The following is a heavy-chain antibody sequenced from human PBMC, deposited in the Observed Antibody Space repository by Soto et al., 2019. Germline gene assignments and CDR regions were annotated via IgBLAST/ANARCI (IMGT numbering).Heavy chain of an antibody. D-gene: IGHD4-17*01. CDR2: INHSGST. CDR3: ARFTVTTFPRHYYYYGMDV. V-gene: IGHV4-34*01. CDR1: GGSFSGYY. J-gene: IGHJ6*02. Sequence: QVQLQQWGAGLLKPSETLSLTCAVYGGSFSGYYWSWIRQPPGKGLEWIGEINHSGSTNYNPSLKSRVTISVDTSKNQFSLKLSSVTAADTAVYYCARFTVTTFPRHYYYYGMDVWGQGTTVTVSS.